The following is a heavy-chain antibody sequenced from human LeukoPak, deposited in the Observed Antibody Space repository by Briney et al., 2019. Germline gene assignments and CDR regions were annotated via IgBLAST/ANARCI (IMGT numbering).Heavy chain of an antibody. J-gene: IGHJ5*02. CDR2: INPNSGGT. CDR1: GYTFTGYY. V-gene: IGHV1-2*02. Sequence: ASVKVSCKASGYTFTGYYMHWVRQAPGQGLEWMGWINPNSGGTNYAQKFQGRVTMTRDTSISTAYMELSRLRSDDTAVYYCARDAVMVRGVIIYYNWFDPWGQGTLVTVSS. D-gene: IGHD3-10*01. CDR3: ARDAVMVRGVIIYYNWFDP.